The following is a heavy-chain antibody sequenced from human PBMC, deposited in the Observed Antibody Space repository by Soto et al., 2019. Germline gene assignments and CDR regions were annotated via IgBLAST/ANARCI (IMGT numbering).Heavy chain of an antibody. Sequence: EVQLLESGGGLVQPGGSLRLSCAASGFTFSSYAMSWVRQAPGKGLEWVSAISGSGGSTYYADSVKGRFTISRDNSKNTLYLQTNSLRAEDTAVYYCAKVDPDIVVVPAATDYWGQGTLVTVSS. D-gene: IGHD2-2*01. J-gene: IGHJ4*02. V-gene: IGHV3-23*01. CDR1: GFTFSSYA. CDR2: ISGSGGST. CDR3: AKVDPDIVVVPAATDY.